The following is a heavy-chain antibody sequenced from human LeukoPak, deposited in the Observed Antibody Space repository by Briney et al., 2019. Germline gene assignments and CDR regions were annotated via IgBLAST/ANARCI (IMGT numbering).Heavy chain of an antibody. Sequence: SETLSLTCTVSAGSISSYYWSWIRQPPGQGPEWIGYIYYSGSTNYNPSLKSRVTISVDTSKNQFSLKLSSVTAADTAVYYCARSVWNYYDYWGQGTLVTVSS. D-gene: IGHD1-1*01. J-gene: IGHJ4*02. V-gene: IGHV4-59*01. CDR3: ARSVWNYYDY. CDR1: AGSISSYY. CDR2: IYYSGST.